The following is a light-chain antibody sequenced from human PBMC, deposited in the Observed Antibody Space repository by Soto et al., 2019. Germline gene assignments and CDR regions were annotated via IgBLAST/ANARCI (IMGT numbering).Light chain of an antibody. CDR3: HQYGSSPRT. CDR2: GAS. V-gene: IGKV3-20*01. CDR1: QSVSSNF. Sequence: EIVLTQSPGTLSLSPGDRATLSCRASQSVSSNFLAWYQQKPGQAPRLLIYGASIRATGIPDRFSGSGSGTDFTLTIRRLEPEDLAMYFCHQYGSSPRTFGQGTKVEIK. J-gene: IGKJ1*01.